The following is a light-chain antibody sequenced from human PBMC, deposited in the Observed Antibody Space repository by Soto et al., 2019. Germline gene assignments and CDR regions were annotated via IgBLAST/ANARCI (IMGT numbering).Light chain of an antibody. Sequence: DIRMTQSASTLSASLGDRVTITWRASQSISSCLAWYQQKKGKAPKLLIYDASNLQTGVPSRFSGSGYGTDFTFTISSLQTEDIATYYCQQYDNLPLTFGGGTKVDIK. CDR3: QQYDNLPLT. V-gene: IGKV1-33*01. CDR1: QSISSC. J-gene: IGKJ4*01. CDR2: DAS.